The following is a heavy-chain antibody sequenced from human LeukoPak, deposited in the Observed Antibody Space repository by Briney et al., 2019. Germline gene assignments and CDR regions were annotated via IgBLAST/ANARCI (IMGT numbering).Heavy chain of an antibody. Sequence: SETLSLTCSVSGGSISSGGYYWSWIRQPPGKGLEWIGYIYHSGSTYYNPSLKSRVTISVDRSKNQFSLKLSSVTAADTAVYYCARIASSTSRSTSPSRYYMDVWGKGTTVTVSS. V-gene: IGHV4-30-2*01. CDR3: ARIASSTSRSTSPSRYYMDV. CDR1: GGSISSGGYY. CDR2: IYHSGST. D-gene: IGHD2-2*02. J-gene: IGHJ6*03.